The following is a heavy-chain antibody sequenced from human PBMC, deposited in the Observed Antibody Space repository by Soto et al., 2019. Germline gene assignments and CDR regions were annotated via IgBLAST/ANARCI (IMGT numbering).Heavy chain of an antibody. V-gene: IGHV4-59*08. Sequence: SETLSLTCTVSGGSISSYYCSWIRQPPGKGLEWIGYIYYSGSTYYNTIPKSRVTISVDTSKNQFSLKLNSMTAADTAVYYCARHNDGSGSTYFDYWGQGTLVTVSS. CDR3: ARHNDGSGSTYFDY. CDR2: IYYSGST. J-gene: IGHJ4*02. CDR1: GGSISSYY. D-gene: IGHD3-10*01.